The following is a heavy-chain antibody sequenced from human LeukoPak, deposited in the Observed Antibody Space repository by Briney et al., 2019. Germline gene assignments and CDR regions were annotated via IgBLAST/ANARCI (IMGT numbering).Heavy chain of an antibody. J-gene: IGHJ4*02. V-gene: IGHV3-21*01. CDR3: ARGSSTFDY. Sequence: GESLRLSCAASGFSASNNYMSWVRQAPGKGLEWVSSISSSSNYIYYADSVKGRFTISRDNAKNSLYLQMNSLRAEDTAVYYCARGSSTFDYWGQGTLVTVSS. D-gene: IGHD6-13*01. CDR1: GFSASNNY. CDR2: ISSSSNYI.